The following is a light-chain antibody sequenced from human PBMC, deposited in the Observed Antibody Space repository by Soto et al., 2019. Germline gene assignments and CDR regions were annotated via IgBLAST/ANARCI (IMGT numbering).Light chain of an antibody. J-gene: IGKJ1*01. CDR1: QSVSSSY. CDR2: GAS. V-gene: IGKV3-20*01. Sequence: EIVLTQSPGTLSLSPGERATLSCRASQSVSSSYLAWHQQKPGQAPRLLIYGASSRATGIPERFSGSGSGTDFTLTISRLEPEDFAVYYCQQYGSSPWTFGQGTKMEIK. CDR3: QQYGSSPWT.